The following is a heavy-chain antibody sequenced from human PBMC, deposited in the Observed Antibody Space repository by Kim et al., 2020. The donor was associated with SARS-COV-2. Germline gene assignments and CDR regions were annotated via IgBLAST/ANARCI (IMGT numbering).Heavy chain of an antibody. V-gene: IGHV3-23*01. CDR1: GFTFNNCT. CDR2: VSSSGANT. CDR3: AAILGIDWYFDL. D-gene: IGHD7-27*01. J-gene: IGHJ2*01. Sequence: GGSLRLSCAASGFTFNNCTMTWVRQAPGKGLEWVSAVSSSGANTYYADSVKGRFTISRDNFKNTLSLQLTSLRADDAAVYYCAAILGIDWYFDLWGRGTLVTVSS.